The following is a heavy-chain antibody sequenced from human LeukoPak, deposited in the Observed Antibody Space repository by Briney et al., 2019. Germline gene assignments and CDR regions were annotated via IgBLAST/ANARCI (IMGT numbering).Heavy chain of an antibody. Sequence: GGSLRLSCVASGFTFSDYSLNWVRQAPGKGLEWISYIGSAIYYADSVKGRFTISRDNAKNTLYLQMNSLRAEDTAVYYCARDSLFDPWGQGTLVTVSS. J-gene: IGHJ5*02. CDR2: IGSAI. CDR3: ARDSLFDP. V-gene: IGHV3-48*04. CDR1: GFTFSDYS.